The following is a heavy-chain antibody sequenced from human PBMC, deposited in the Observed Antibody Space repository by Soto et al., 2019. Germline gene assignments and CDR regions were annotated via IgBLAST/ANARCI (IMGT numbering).Heavy chain of an antibody. Sequence: PSETLSLTCAVYGGSFSGYYWSWIRQPPGKGLEWIGEINHSGSTNYNPSLKSRVTISVDTSKNQFSLKLSSVTAADTAVYYCARANRGPPPMTKSYYTWFEPWGQGTLVTVSS. V-gene: IGHV4-34*01. D-gene: IGHD4-17*01. CDR3: ARANRGPPPMTKSYYTWFEP. J-gene: IGHJ5*02. CDR1: GGSFSGYY. CDR2: INHSGST.